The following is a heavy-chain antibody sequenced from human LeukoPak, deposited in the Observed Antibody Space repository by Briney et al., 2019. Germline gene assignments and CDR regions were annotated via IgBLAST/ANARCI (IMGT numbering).Heavy chain of an antibody. CDR2: VSYDGSNK. V-gene: IGHV3-30*18. J-gene: IGHJ4*02. Sequence: GGSLTLSCAASGFTLSSYGMHWVRQAPGKGLEWVAVVSYDGSNKYYAASVKGRFTISSDNSNNTLYMQMTILTAEDTALYYCPKYSSSRYTEYWGQRALVSVSS. CDR1: GFTLSSYG. CDR3: PKYSSSRYTEY. D-gene: IGHD6-13*01.